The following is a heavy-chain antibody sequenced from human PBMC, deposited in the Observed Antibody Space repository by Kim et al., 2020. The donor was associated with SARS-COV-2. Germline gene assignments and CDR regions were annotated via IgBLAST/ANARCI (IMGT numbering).Heavy chain of an antibody. Sequence: ASVKVSCKVSGYTLTELSMHWVRQAPGKGLEWMGGFDPEDGETIYAQKFQGRVTMTEDTSTDTAYMELSSLRSEDTAVYYCATPSFGGGTVTSNWFDPWGQGTLVTVSS. J-gene: IGHJ5*02. V-gene: IGHV1-24*01. D-gene: IGHD2-15*01. CDR1: GYTLTELS. CDR3: ATPSFGGGTVTSNWFDP. CDR2: FDPEDGET.